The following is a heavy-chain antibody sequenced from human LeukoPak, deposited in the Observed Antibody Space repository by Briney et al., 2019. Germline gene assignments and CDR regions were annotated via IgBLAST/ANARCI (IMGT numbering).Heavy chain of an antibody. D-gene: IGHD4-11*01. J-gene: IGHJ4*02. CDR3: ARSSTTVSGPY. V-gene: IGHV3-23*01. CDR2: ISRSGGST. Sequence: GASLRLSCAASGVTFSGYAMSWVRQAPGKGLEWVSAISRSGGSTYYADSVKGRFTISRDNSKNTLYLQMNSLRAEDTAVYFCARSSTTVSGPYWGQGTLVTVSP. CDR1: GVTFSGYA.